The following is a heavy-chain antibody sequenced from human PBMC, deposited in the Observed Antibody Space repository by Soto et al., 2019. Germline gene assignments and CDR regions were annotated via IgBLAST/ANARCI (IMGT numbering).Heavy chain of an antibody. J-gene: IGHJ5*02. D-gene: IGHD3-10*01. CDR2: ISGSGGST. CDR3: AKDAYSYGSGLKNWFDT. Sequence: GSLRLSCAASGFTFSSYAMSWVRQAPGKGLEWVSAISGSGGSTYYADSVKGRFTISRDNSKNTLYLKMNCLRAEDTALYSCAKDAYSYGSGLKNWFDTWGQGTLSTVSS. V-gene: IGHV3-23*01. CDR1: GFTFSSYA.